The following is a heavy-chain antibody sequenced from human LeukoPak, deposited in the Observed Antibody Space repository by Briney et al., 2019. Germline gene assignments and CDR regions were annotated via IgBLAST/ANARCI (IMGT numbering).Heavy chain of an antibody. CDR3: ARDSVSSWRYYYYYCGMDV. CDR2: ISYDGSNK. V-gene: IGHV3-30*01. CDR1: GFTFSSYA. J-gene: IGHJ6*02. Sequence: PGRSLRLSCAASGFTFSSYAMHWVRQAPGKGLEWVAVISYDGSNKYYADSVKGRFTISRDNYKNTLYLQMNSLRAEDTDVYYCARDSVSSWRYYYYYCGMDVWGPGTTVTVSS. D-gene: IGHD6-13*01.